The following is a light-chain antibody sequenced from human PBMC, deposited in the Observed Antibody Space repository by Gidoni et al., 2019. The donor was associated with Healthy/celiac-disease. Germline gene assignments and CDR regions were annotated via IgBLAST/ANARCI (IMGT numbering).Light chain of an antibody. J-gene: IGKJ3*01. V-gene: IGKV1-27*01. Sequence: DIQMTQSPSSLSASVGDRVTITCRASQGISNYLAWYQQKPEKVPKLLIYAASTLQSGVPSRFSGSGSGTDFTLTISSLQPEDVATYYCQKYNSAPPGYTFGPGTKVDIK. CDR2: AAS. CDR1: QGISNY. CDR3: QKYNSAPPGYT.